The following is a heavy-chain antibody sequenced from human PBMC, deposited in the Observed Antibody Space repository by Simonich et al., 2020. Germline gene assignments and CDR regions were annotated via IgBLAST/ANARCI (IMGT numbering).Heavy chain of an antibody. J-gene: IGHJ4*02. CDR2: IYSGGST. Sequence: EVQLVESGGGLIQPGGSLRLSCAASGFTVSSNYMSWVRQAPGKWREWVSVIYSGGSTYYADSVKGRFTISRDNSKNTLYLQINSLRAEDTAVYYCARWTATGYYFDYWGQGTLVTVSS. V-gene: IGHV3-53*01. CDR3: ARWTATGYYFDY. CDR1: GFTVSSNY. D-gene: IGHD1-1*01.